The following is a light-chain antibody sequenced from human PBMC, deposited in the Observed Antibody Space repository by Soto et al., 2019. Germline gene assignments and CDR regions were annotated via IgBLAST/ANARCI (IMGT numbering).Light chain of an antibody. J-gene: IGKJ1*01. CDR1: QSISSW. CDR3: QQYNSYSWT. Sequence: DIQMTQSPSTLSASVGDRVTITCRASQSISSWLAWYQHKPGKAPKLLIYDAFSLESGVSSRVSGSGSGTEFTLTISNLQPDDFASYYYQQYNSYSWTFGQGTKVEI. V-gene: IGKV1-5*01. CDR2: DAF.